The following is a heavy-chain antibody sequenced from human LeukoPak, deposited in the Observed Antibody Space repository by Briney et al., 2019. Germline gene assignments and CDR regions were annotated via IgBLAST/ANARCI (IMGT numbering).Heavy chain of an antibody. D-gene: IGHD3-10*01. CDR1: GFTFSSYA. V-gene: IGHV3-30*04. CDR3: ARYVLLWFGELSMTYYFDY. J-gene: IGHJ4*02. CDR2: ISYDGSNK. Sequence: GGSLRLSCAASGFTFSSYAMHWVRQAPGKGLEWVAVISYDGSNKYYADSVKGRFTISRDNSKNTLYLQMNSLRAEDTAVYYCARYVLLWFGELSMTYYFDYWGQGTLVTVSS.